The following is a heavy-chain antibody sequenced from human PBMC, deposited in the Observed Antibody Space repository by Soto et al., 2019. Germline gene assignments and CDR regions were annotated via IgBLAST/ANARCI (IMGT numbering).Heavy chain of an antibody. V-gene: IGHV1-2*04. CDR1: GYTFTGYY. CDR2: INPNSGGT. CDR3: ARGAVDAFDI. J-gene: IGHJ3*02. Sequence: ASVKVSCKASGYTFTGYYMHWVRQAPGQGLEWMGWINPNSGGTNYAQKFQGWVTITRNTSISTAYMELSSLRSEDTAVYYCARGAVDAFDIWGQGTMVTVSS.